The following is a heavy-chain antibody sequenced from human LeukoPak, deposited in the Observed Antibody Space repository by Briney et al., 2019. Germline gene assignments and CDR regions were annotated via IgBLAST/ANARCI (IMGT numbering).Heavy chain of an antibody. Sequence: GGSLRLSCAASGFTFSNYNMNWVRQAPGKGLEWVAVIWYDGSNKYYVDSVKGRFTISRDNSKNTVYLQMNSLRAEDTAVYYCARAVYGGTFDIWGQGTMVTVSS. CDR3: ARAVYGGTFDI. D-gene: IGHD4-23*01. CDR1: GFTFSNYN. V-gene: IGHV3-33*08. CDR2: IWYDGSNK. J-gene: IGHJ3*02.